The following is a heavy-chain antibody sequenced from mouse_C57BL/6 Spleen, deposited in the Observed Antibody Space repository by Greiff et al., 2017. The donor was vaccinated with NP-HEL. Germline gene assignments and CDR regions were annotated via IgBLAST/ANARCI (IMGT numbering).Heavy chain of an antibody. Sequence: VQLQQPGAELVKPGASVKMSCKASGYTFTSYWITWVKQRPGQGLEWIGDIYPGSGSTNYNEKFKSKATLTVDTSSSTAYMQLSSLTSEDSAVYYCARRGSYYYGSSHFDYWGQGTTLTVSS. CDR3: ARRGSYYYGSSHFDY. D-gene: IGHD1-1*01. V-gene: IGHV1-55*01. CDR1: GYTFTSYW. CDR2: IYPGSGST. J-gene: IGHJ2*01.